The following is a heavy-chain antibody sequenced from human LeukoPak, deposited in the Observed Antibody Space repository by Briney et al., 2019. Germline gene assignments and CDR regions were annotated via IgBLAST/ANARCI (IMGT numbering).Heavy chain of an antibody. Sequence: SETVSLTCIVSGVSITSYYWSWIRQPPGKGLEWIGSIYHSGSTNDNPSLKSRVTTSVDTSKNQFSLKLSSVTAADTAVYYCARRGYYYDSSHYYYFDYWGQGTLVTVSS. CDR3: ARRGYYYDSSHYYYFDY. V-gene: IGHV4-59*08. CDR1: GVSITSYY. CDR2: IYHSGST. D-gene: IGHD3-22*01. J-gene: IGHJ4*02.